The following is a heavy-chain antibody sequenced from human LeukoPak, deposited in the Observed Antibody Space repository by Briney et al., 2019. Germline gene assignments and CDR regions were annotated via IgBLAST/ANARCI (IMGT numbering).Heavy chain of an antibody. V-gene: IGHV4-4*02. Sequence: GSLRLSCAASGFTVSNNYMSWVRQPPGQGLEWIGEIHRAGRTRYNPSLKSRVTISMDYSKNQFSLKLTSVTAADTAIYYCGKTDIYFNPIDYWGPGSLVTVSS. CDR1: GFTVSNNY. CDR3: GKTDIYFNPIDY. D-gene: IGHD3-9*01. CDR2: IHRAGRT. J-gene: IGHJ4*02.